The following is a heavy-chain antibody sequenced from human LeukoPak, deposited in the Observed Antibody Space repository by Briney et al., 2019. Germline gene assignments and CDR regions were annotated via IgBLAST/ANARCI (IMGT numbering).Heavy chain of an antibody. CDR2: FDPEDGET. CDR1: GYTLTELS. Sequence: ASVKVSCKVSGYTLTELSMRWVRQAPGKGLEWMGGFDPEDGETIYAQKFQGRVTMTEDTSTDTAYMELSSLRSEDTAVYYCAIVLRFFPAVDYWGQGTLVTVSS. CDR3: AIVLRFFPAVDY. J-gene: IGHJ4*02. D-gene: IGHD3-3*01. V-gene: IGHV1-24*01.